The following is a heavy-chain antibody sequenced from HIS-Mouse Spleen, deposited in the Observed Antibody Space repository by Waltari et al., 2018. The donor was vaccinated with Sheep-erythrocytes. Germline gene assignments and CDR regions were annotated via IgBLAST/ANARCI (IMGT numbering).Heavy chain of an antibody. Sequence: EVQLVESGGGLVKPGGSLRLSCASSGFTFSSYSMNWVRQAPGKGMEGVSSISSSSSYIYYADSVKGRFTISRDNAKNSLYLQMNSLRAEDTAVYYCARDSMGHDAFDIWGQGTMVTVSS. CDR3: ARDSMGHDAFDI. V-gene: IGHV3-21*01. J-gene: IGHJ3*02. CDR1: GFTFSSYS. D-gene: IGHD3-10*01. CDR2: ISSSSSYI.